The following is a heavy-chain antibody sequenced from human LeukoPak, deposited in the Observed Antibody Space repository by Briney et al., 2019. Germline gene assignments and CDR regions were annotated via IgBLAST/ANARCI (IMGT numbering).Heavy chain of an antibody. CDR1: GFTFSSYG. J-gene: IGHJ3*02. Sequence: PGGSLRLSCAASGFTFSSYGMHWVRQAPGKGLEWVALIWYDGSNKYYADSVKGRFTISRDNSKNTLYLQMNSLRAEDTAVYYCARTTPGYSGYDSPSENDAFDIWGQGTMVTVSS. V-gene: IGHV3-33*01. D-gene: IGHD5-12*01. CDR2: IWYDGSNK. CDR3: ARTTPGYSGYDSPSENDAFDI.